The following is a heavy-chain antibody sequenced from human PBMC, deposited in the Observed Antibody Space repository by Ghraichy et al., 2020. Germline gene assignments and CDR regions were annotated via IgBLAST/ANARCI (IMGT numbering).Heavy chain of an antibody. D-gene: IGHD3-3*01. J-gene: IGHJ4*02. CDR3: AREYYDFWAGNYLDQ. CDR1: GYTFTTYR. CDR2: IIAGNGNT. V-gene: IGHV1-3*01. Sequence: VKVSCKASGYTFTTYRIHWVRQAPGQRLEWMGRIIAGNGNTKYSQAFEDRVTLTRDTSANTAYMELSSLGPEDTAVYFCAREYYDFWAGNYLDQWGQGTPVTVSS.